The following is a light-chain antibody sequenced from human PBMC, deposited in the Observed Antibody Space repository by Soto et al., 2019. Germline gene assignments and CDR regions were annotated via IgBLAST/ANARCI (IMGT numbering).Light chain of an antibody. V-gene: IGLV2-14*01. J-gene: IGLJ2*01. CDR2: EVT. Sequence: QSALTQPASVSGSPVQSITISCTGPSGYMGNFNYVSWYQQVPGKAPTLLIYEVTNRPSGVSSRFSGSKSGNTASLTISDLQAEDDADYYCSSFTVHTTPVVFGGGTKVTVL. CDR1: SGYMGNFNY. CDR3: SSFTVHTTPVV.